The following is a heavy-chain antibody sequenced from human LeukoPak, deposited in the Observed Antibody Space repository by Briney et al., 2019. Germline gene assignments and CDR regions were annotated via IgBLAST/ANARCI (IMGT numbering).Heavy chain of an antibody. CDR2: INPNSGGT. J-gene: IGHJ3*02. V-gene: IGHV1-2*06. CDR1: Y. CDR3: ARVGGGLNDAFDI. Sequence: YMNWVRQAPGQGLEWMGRINPNSGGTNYAQKFQGRVTMTRDTSISTAYMELSRLRSDDTAVYYCARVGGGLNDAFDIWGRGTMVTVSS. D-gene: IGHD5-24*01.